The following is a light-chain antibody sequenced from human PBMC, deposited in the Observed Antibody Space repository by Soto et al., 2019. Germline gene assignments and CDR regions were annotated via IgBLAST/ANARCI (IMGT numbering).Light chain of an antibody. CDR2: VAS. J-gene: IGKJ4*01. Sequence: DIQMTQSPSSISASVGDRVTITCRASQSINSYLHWYQQKSGTAPKLLIYVASGLQSGVPSRFSGSGSGTDFTLTISSLQPEDFATYYCQQSSSKPFTFGGGTKVDIK. CDR3: QQSSSKPFT. V-gene: IGKV1-39*01. CDR1: QSINSY.